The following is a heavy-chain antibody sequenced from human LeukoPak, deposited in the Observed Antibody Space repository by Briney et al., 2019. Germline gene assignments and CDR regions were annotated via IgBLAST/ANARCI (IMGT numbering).Heavy chain of an antibody. CDR2: ISGSGVST. V-gene: IGHV3-23*01. CDR1: GFTFSRYA. Sequence: GGPLRLPCEPSGFTFSRYAMTWVRQAPGKGLEWVSVISGSGVSTYDGDSVKGRFTISRDNSKNTLHLQMNSLRAEDTAVYYCARDHLGDSYSDFWGQGTLVTVSS. D-gene: IGHD3-10*01. J-gene: IGHJ4*02. CDR3: ARDHLGDSYSDF.